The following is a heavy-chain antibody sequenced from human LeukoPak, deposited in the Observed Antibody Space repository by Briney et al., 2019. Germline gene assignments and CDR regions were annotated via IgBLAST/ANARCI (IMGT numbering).Heavy chain of an antibody. CDR3: AGNSGYDSRAALDI. Sequence: GGSLRLSCAASGFTFSSYWMSWVRQAPGKGLEWVATIRQDGSQKYYVDSVKGRFTISRDNAKNSLYLQMNSLRAEDTAVYYCAGNSGYDSRAALDIWGQGTMVTVSS. J-gene: IGHJ3*02. CDR2: IRQDGSQK. V-gene: IGHV3-7*01. D-gene: IGHD5-12*01. CDR1: GFTFSSYW.